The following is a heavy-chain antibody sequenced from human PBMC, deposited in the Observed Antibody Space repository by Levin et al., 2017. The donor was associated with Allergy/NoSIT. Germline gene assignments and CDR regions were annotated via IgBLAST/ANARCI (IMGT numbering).Heavy chain of an antibody. V-gene: IGHV3-23*01. Sequence: GGSLRLSCAASGFTFSSYGMSWVRQAPGKGLEWVSAISGSGVNTYYADSVKGRFTISRDNYKNTLYLEMNSLSPDDTAVYYCASKEGRYCSGGSCYTVWSQGTLVTVSS. CDR2: ISGSGVNT. D-gene: IGHD2-15*01. CDR1: GFTFSSYG. CDR3: ASKEGRYCSGGSCYTV. J-gene: IGHJ4*02.